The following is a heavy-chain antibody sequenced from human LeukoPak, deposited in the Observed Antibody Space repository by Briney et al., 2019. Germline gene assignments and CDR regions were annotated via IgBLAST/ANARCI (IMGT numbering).Heavy chain of an antibody. Sequence: PSETLSLTCTVSNGSISTYYWSWIRQPPGKGLEWIGYIYSSGSTNYNPSLNSRVTISVDTSKNQFSLKLSSVTAADTAVYYCASSRITMVRGVSYYYGLDVWGQGTTVTVSS. CDR3: ASSRITMVRGVSYYYGLDV. CDR2: IYSSGST. V-gene: IGHV4-59*01. D-gene: IGHD3-10*01. CDR1: NGSISTYY. J-gene: IGHJ6*02.